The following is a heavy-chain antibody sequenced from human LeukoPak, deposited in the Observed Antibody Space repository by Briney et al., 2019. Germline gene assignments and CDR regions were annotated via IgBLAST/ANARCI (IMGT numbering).Heavy chain of an antibody. J-gene: IGHJ4*02. CDR1: GYTFTGYY. D-gene: IGHD2-2*01. CDR3: ARAHRRDIVVVPASPQSREYYFDY. Sequence: ASVKVSCKASGYTFTGYYMHWVRQAPGQGLEWMGWINPDSGGTNYAQKFQGRVTMTRDTSISTAYMELSRLRSDDTAVYYCARAHRRDIVVVPASPQSREYYFDYWGQGTLVTVSS. V-gene: IGHV1-2*02. CDR2: INPDSGGT.